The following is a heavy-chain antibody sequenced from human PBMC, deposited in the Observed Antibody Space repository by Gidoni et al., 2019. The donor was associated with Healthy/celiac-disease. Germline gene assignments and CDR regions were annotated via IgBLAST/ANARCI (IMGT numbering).Heavy chain of an antibody. CDR3: ARDKLELDY. CDR2: ISSSSSYI. J-gene: IGHJ4*02. Sequence: EVQLVESGGGLVKPGGSLRLSCAASGFTFRSYSMNWARQAPGKGLEWVSSISSSSSYIYYADSVKGRFTISRDNAKNSLYLQMNSLRAEDTAVYYCARDKLELDYWGQGTLVTVSS. CDR1: GFTFRSYS. D-gene: IGHD1-1*01. V-gene: IGHV3-21*01.